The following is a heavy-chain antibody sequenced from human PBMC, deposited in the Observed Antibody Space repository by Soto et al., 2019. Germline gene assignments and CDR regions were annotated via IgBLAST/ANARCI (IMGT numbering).Heavy chain of an antibody. D-gene: IGHD6-6*01. CDR2: ISYDGSNK. J-gene: IGHJ4*02. CDR3: AKDRVQLVEQLDFDY. CDR1: GFTFSSYG. V-gene: IGHV3-30*18. Sequence: GGSLRLSCAASGFTFSSYGMHWVRQAPGKGLEWVAVISYDGSNKYYADSVKGRFTISRDNSKNTLYLQMNSLRAEDTAVYYCAKDRVQLVEQLDFDYWCQGTLVTVSS.